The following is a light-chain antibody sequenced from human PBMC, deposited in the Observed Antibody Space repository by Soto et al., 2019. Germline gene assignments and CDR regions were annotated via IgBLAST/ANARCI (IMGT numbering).Light chain of an antibody. Sequence: QSALTQPASVSGSPGQSITISCTGTSSDVGGYDYVSWYQLHPGKAPKLMVFEVNNRPSGVSYRFSGSKSGNTASLTISALLAEDEADYFCASSTSDSLYVFGTGTKVTVL. CDR1: SSDVGGYDY. J-gene: IGLJ1*01. CDR3: ASSTSDSLYV. CDR2: EVN. V-gene: IGLV2-14*01.